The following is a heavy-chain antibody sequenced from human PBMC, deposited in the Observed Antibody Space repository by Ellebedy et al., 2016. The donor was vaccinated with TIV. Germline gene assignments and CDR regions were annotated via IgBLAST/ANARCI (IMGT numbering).Heavy chain of an antibody. J-gene: IGHJ3*02. D-gene: IGHD3-3*01. V-gene: IGHV1-46*01. CDR2: INPSGGST. Sequence: ASVKVSXXASGYTFTSYYMHWVRQAPGQGLEWMGIINPSGGSTSYAQKFQGRVTMTRNTSISTAYMELSSLRSEDTAVYYCARAHITIFGVVTDDAFDIWGQGTMVTVSS. CDR1: GYTFTSYY. CDR3: ARAHITIFGVVTDDAFDI.